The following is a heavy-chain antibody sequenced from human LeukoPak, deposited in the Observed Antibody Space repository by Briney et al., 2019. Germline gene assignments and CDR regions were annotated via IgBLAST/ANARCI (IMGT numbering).Heavy chain of an antibody. J-gene: IGHJ4*02. D-gene: IGHD3-10*01. CDR2: ISSSGIAK. V-gene: IGHV3-11*04. CDR3: ARLKGVRGFPLDY. Sequence: GGSLRLSCAASGFIFSDTYMNWIRQAPGKGLEWVSYISSSGIAKNYADSVKGRFTISRDNAKNSLYLQMNSLIAEDTSVYYCARLKGVRGFPLDYWGQGILVTVSS. CDR1: GFIFSDTY.